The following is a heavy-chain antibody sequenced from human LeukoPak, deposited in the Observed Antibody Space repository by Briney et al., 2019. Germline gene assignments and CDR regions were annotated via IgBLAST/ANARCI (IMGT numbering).Heavy chain of an antibody. J-gene: IGHJ4*02. Sequence: GGSLRLSCAASGFTFSSYAMSWVRQAPGKGLEWVSTISDSGDNTYYADSVKGRFIISRDNSKNTLYLQMNSLRAEDTAVYYCAKANSITIFGVISPVDYWGQGTLVTVSS. D-gene: IGHD3-3*01. CDR3: AKANSITIFGVISPVDY. CDR1: GFTFSSYA. CDR2: ISDSGDNT. V-gene: IGHV3-23*01.